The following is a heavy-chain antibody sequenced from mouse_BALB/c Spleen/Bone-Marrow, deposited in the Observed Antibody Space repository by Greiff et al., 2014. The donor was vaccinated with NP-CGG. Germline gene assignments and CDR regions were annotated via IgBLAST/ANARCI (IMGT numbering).Heavy chain of an antibody. Sequence: VQLKESGAELVRPGALVKLSCKASGFNIKDYYMHWMKQRPEQGLEWIGWIDPENGNTIYDPKFQGKASITADTSSNTAYLQLSSLTSEDTAVYYCASGYYGSSPYWYFDVWGAGTTVTVSS. D-gene: IGHD1-1*01. J-gene: IGHJ1*01. V-gene: IGHV14-1*02. CDR2: IDPENGNT. CDR1: GFNIKDYY. CDR3: ASGYYGSSPYWYFDV.